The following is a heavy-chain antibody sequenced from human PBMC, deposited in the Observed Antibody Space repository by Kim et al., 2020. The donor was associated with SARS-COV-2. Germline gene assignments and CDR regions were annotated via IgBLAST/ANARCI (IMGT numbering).Heavy chain of an antibody. CDR3: ARETETTMVRGVINWFDP. D-gene: IGHD3-10*01. V-gene: IGHV4-4*07. J-gene: IGHJ5*02. Sequence: SETLSLTCTVSGGSISSYYWSWIRQPAGKGLEWIGRIYTSGSTNYNPSLKSRVTMSVDTSKNQFSLKLSSVTAADTAVYYCARETETTMVRGVINWFDPWGQGTLVTVSS. CDR2: IYTSGST. CDR1: GGSISSYY.